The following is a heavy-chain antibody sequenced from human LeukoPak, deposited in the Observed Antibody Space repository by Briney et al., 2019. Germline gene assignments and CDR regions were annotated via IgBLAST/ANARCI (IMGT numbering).Heavy chain of an antibody. CDR2: ISSSSSYI. V-gene: IGHV3-21*01. D-gene: IGHD3-3*01. Sequence: GGSLRLSCAAPGFTFSSYSMNWVRQAPGKGLEWVSSISSSSSYIYYADSVKGRFTISRDNAKNSLYLQMNSLRAEDTAVYYCASSYYDLDYFDYWGQGTLVTVSS. CDR1: GFTFSSYS. CDR3: ASSYYDLDYFDY. J-gene: IGHJ4*02.